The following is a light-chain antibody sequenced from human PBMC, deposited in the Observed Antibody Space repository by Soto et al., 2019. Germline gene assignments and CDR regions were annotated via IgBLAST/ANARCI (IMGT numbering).Light chain of an antibody. J-gene: IGLJ1*01. CDR2: DVS. V-gene: IGLV2-11*01. Sequence: QSVLTQPRSVSGSPGQSVTISCTGTSSDVGGYNYVSWYQQHPGEAPKLMIYDVSKRPSGVPDRFSGSKSGNTASLTISGLQAEDEADYYCCSYAGSYVFGTGTKVTVL. CDR1: SSDVGGYNY. CDR3: CSYAGSYV.